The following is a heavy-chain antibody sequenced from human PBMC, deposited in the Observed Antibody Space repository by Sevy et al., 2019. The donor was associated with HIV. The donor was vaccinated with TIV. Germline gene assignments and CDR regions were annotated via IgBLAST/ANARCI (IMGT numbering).Heavy chain of an antibody. CDR1: GFTFSSYA. V-gene: IGHV3-23*01. CDR2: FSPRGDNT. CDR3: VKGGRYYDNGGYSPFDY. D-gene: IGHD3-22*01. J-gene: IGHJ4*02. Sequence: GGSLRLSCAASGFTFSSYAMSWVRQAPGKGLEWVSTFSPRGDNTYYVDSVKGRFTISRDNSKNTLYLQMNRLRAEDTAVYFCVKGGRYYDNGGYSPFDYWGQGTLVTVSS.